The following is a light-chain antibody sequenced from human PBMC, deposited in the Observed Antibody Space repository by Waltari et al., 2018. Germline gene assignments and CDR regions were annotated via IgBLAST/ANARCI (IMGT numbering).Light chain of an antibody. CDR3: ISFTSSVTYV. V-gene: IGLV2-14*01. CDR1: SSDIGAYKY. J-gene: IGLJ1*01. CDR2: EVS. Sequence: QSALTQPASVSGSPGQSITISCTGTSSDIGAYKYVSWYQQHPGKAPKLIIYEVSNRPSGVSIRVSGSKSGTTASLSISGLQAEDEADYYCISFTSSVTYVFGTGTRVTVV.